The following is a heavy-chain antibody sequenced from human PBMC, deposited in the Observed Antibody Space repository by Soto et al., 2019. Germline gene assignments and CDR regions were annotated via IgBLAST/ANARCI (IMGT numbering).Heavy chain of an antibody. J-gene: IGHJ6*02. V-gene: IGHV1-69*12. CDR1: GGSFNNYG. CDR2: IIPVFGTP. Sequence: QVQVVQSGAEVKKPGSSVKVSCKASGGSFNNYGISWVRQAPGQGLEWMGGIIPVFGTPHYAQKFQDRVTXXAXXSTSTVYMEVSSLTSEATAVYYCARGDATKIVVTTYYGLDVWGQGTTVTVSS. CDR3: ARGDATKIVVTTYYGLDV. D-gene: IGHD3-22*01.